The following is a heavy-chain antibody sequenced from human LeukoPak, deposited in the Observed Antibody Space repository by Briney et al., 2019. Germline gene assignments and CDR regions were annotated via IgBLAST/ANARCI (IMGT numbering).Heavy chain of an antibody. J-gene: IGHJ4*02. CDR1: GGSFSGYY. Sequence: SETLSLTCAVYGGSFSGYYWSWIRQPPGKGLEWIGEINHSGSTNYNPSLKSQVTISVDTSKNQFSLKLSSVTAADTAVYYCAGYYDYIWGSYRFDYWGQGTLVAVSS. V-gene: IGHV4-34*01. CDR3: AGYYDYIWGSYRFDY. CDR2: INHSGST. D-gene: IGHD3-16*02.